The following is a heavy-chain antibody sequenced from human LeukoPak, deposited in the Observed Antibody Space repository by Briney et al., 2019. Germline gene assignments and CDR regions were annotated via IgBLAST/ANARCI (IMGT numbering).Heavy chain of an antibody. CDR3: AKNYPYGSGEGIDY. CDR1: GLTFSSYG. D-gene: IGHD3-10*01. CDR2: ISYDGSNK. J-gene: IGHJ4*02. V-gene: IGHV3-30*18. Sequence: GGSLRLSCAASGLTFSSYGMHWVRQAPGKGLEWVAVISYDGSNKYYADSVKGRFTISRDNSKNTLYLQMNSLRAEDTAVYYCAKNYPYGSGEGIDYWGQGTLVTVSS.